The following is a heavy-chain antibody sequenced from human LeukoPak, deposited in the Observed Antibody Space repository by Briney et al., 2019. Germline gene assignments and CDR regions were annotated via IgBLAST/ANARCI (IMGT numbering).Heavy chain of an antibody. Sequence: SETLSLTRTVSGGSISRSSYYWGWIRQPPGKGLEWIGSIYYSGSTYYNPSLKSRVTISVDTSKNQFSLKLSSVTAADTAVYYCASLIAITTTIYNYWGQGTLVTVSS. CDR2: IYYSGST. CDR3: ASLIAITTTIYNY. D-gene: IGHD6-13*01. CDR1: GGSISRSSYY. J-gene: IGHJ4*02. V-gene: IGHV4-39*01.